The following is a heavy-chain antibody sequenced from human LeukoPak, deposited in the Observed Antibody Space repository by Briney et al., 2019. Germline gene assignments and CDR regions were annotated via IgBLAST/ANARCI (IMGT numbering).Heavy chain of an antibody. D-gene: IGHD2-2*01. J-gene: IGHJ4*02. CDR1: GFTFSTYA. CDR3: AKDRRSTTSCYLLDY. CDR2: IGGSSGST. V-gene: IGHV3-23*01. Sequence: PEGSLRLSCAASGFTFSTYAMSWVRQAPGKRLEWVSAIGGSSGSTNYADSVKGRFTISRDSSKNTVYLQMNSLRAEDTAVYYCAKDRRSTTSCYLLDYWGQGTLVTVSS.